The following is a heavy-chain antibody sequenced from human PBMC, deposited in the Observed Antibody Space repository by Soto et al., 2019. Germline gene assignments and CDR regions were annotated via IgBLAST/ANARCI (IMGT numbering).Heavy chain of an antibody. Sequence: LSLTCAVSGGSISSGGYSWSWIRQPPGKGLEWIGYMYHSGSTYYNPSLKSRVTISVDTSKNQFSLKLSSVTAADTAVYYCARYRMGGMDVWGQGTTVTVS. CDR2: MYHSGST. V-gene: IGHV4-30-2*05. D-gene: IGHD1-1*01. CDR3: ARYRMGGMDV. J-gene: IGHJ6*02. CDR1: GGSISSGGYS.